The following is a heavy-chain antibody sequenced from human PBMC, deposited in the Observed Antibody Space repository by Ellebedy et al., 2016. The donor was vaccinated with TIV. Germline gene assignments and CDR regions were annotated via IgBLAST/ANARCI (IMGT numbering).Heavy chain of an antibody. V-gene: IGHV4-31*03. CDR3: ASLGYCGNDCYSGMDN. Sequence: MPSETLSLTCTVSGDSISNTGYFRSWIRQRPGKGLEWIGYIYYSGSTNYNSSLKSRLTISVDTSKNQISLKVNSVTAADTAVYYCASLGYCGNDCYSGMDNWGQGILVTVSS. D-gene: IGHD2-21*02. CDR2: IYYSGST. J-gene: IGHJ4*02. CDR1: GDSISNTGYF.